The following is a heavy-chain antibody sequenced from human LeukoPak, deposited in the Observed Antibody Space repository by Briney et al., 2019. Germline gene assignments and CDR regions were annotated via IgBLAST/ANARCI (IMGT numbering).Heavy chain of an antibody. J-gene: IGHJ4*02. Sequence: SETLSLTCTVSGGSISSYYWTWIRQPPGKGLEWIGYIYYSGSTNYNPSLKSRVTISVDTSKKQFSLKLSSVTAADTAVYYCARLSLGATGGYYFGYWGQGTLVTVSS. CDR3: ARLSLGATGGYYFGY. V-gene: IGHV4-59*01. D-gene: IGHD1-26*01. CDR1: GGSISSYY. CDR2: IYYSGST.